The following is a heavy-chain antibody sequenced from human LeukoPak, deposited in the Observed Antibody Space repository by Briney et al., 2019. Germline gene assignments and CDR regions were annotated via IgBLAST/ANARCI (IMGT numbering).Heavy chain of an antibody. J-gene: IGHJ4*02. CDR3: ASTPGLWFGELWD. Sequence: PSETLSLTCTVSGGSLSSGDYYWSWIRQPPGKGLEWIGYIYYSGSTYYNPSLKSRVTISVDTSKNQFSLKLSSVTAADTAVYYCASTPGLWFGELWDWGQGTLVTVSS. D-gene: IGHD3-10*01. CDR1: GGSLSSGDYY. V-gene: IGHV4-30-4*08. CDR2: IYYSGST.